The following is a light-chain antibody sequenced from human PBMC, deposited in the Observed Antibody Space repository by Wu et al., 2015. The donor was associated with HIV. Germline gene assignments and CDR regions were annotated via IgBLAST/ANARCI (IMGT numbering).Light chain of an antibody. CDR2: GAS. CDR1: QSVSSN. J-gene: IGKJ2*01. CDR3: QQYNNWPPRYT. Sequence: EIVMTQSPATLSVSPGERATLSCRASQSVSSNLAWYQQKPGQAPRLLIFGASTRATGIPASFSGSGSGTEFTLTISSLQSEDFALYYCQQYNNWPPRYTFGQGTRLEIK. V-gene: IGKV3-15*01.